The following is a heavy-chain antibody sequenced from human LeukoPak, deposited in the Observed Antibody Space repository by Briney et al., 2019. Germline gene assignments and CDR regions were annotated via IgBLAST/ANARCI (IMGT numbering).Heavy chain of an antibody. D-gene: IGHD2-21*02. Sequence: GGSLRLSCAASGFTFDDYAMSWVRQAPGKGLEWVSGINWNGGSTGYADSVKGRFTSSRDNAKNSLYLQMNSLRAEDTALYYCARFVVVTANKYYFGYWGQGTLVTVSS. CDR3: ARFVVVTANKYYFGY. CDR1: GFTFDDYA. V-gene: IGHV3-20*04. CDR2: INWNGGST. J-gene: IGHJ4*02.